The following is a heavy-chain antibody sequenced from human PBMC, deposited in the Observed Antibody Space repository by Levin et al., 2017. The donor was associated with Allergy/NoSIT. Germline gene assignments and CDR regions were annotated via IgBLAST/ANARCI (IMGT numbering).Heavy chain of an antibody. CDR1: GFSFSNYG. D-gene: IGHD4-23*01. V-gene: IGHV3-30*18. J-gene: IGHJ6*02. CDR2: ISSDGRDK. Sequence: GGSLRLSCAASGFSFSNYGIHWVRQAPGKGLEWVTVISSDGRDKYYADSVKGRFTTSRDNSQNTVYLQMDSLRPEDTAMYFCAKSAGGLGGGNPWGGMHVWGQGTTVTVSS. CDR3: AKSAGGLGGGNPWGGMHV.